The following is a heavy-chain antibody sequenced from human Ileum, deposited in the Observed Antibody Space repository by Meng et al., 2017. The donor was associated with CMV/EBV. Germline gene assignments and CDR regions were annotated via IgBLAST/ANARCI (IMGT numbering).Heavy chain of an antibody. V-gene: IGHV1-2*02. J-gene: IGHJ4*02. CDR1: GFTFSGYY. CDR2: INSKNDGT. CDR3: VRSSGWSRFDY. D-gene: IGHD6-19*01. Sequence: QGELVEFGGVVKKPGASVKVSCTTSGFTFSGYYIHWVRQAPGQGLEWMGWINSKNDGTNYARKFQGRVTMTRETSISTAHMELSGLMSDDTAVYYCVRSSGWSRFDYWGQGTLVTVSS.